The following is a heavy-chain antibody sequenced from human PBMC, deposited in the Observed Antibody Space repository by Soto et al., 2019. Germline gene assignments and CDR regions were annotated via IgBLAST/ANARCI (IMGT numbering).Heavy chain of an antibody. CDR3: ARVTTAYYFDY. D-gene: IGHD4-17*01. J-gene: IGHJ4*02. CDR1: GGTFSSYT. CDR2: IIPILGIA. V-gene: IGHV1-69*02. Sequence: SVKVSCKASGGTFSSYTISWVRQAPGQGLEWMGRIIPILGIANYAQKFQGRVTITADKSTSTAYMELSSLRSEDTAVYYRARVTTAYYFDYWGQGTLVTVSS.